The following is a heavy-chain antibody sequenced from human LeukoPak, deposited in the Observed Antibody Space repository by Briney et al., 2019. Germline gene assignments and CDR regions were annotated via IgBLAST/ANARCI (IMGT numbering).Heavy chain of an antibody. V-gene: IGHV1-69*04. J-gene: IGHJ3*02. CDR1: GYTFTNYG. Sequence: SVKVSCKTSGYTFTNYGVSWVRQAPGQGLEWMGRIIPIIGIANYAQKFQGRVTITEDKSTSTAYMELSSLRSDDTAVYYCARPPPDVDYHAFDIWGQGTMVTVSS. CDR3: ARPPPDVDYHAFDI. CDR2: IIPIIGIA. D-gene: IGHD3-10*01.